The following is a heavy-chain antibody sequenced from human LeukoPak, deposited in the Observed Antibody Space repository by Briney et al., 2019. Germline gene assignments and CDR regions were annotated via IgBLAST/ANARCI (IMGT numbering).Heavy chain of an antibody. J-gene: IGHJ4*02. CDR1: GGSFSGYY. CDR2: INHSGST. V-gene: IGHV4-34*01. Sequence: PSETLSLTCAVYGGSFSGYYWSWIRQPPGKGLEWIGEINHSGSTNYNPSLKSRVTISVDTSKNQFSLKLSSVTAADTAVYYCARHGGGKGPFDYWGQGTLVTVSS. CDR3: ARHGGGKGPFDY. D-gene: IGHD4-23*01.